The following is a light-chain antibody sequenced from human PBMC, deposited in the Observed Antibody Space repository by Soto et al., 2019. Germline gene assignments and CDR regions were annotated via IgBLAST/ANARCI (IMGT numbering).Light chain of an antibody. CDR2: GAS. Sequence: EIMMTQSPAAVPVSPGERVTLSCGASQSVSIDLAWYQQKPGQAPRLLIYGASTRATDIPPSFTGSGSGTEFTLTISSLQSEDIAVYYCQQYNKWPQTFGQGTKVDNK. J-gene: IGKJ1*01. CDR3: QQYNKWPQT. V-gene: IGKV3-15*01. CDR1: QSVSID.